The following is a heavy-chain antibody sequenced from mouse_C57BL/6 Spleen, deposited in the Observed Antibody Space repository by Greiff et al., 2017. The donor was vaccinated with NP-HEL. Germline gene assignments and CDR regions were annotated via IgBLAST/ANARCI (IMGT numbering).Heavy chain of an antibody. J-gene: IGHJ4*01. CDR1: GYSITSGYY. D-gene: IGHD1-1*02. CDR2: ISYDGSN. Sequence: DVKLQESGPGLVKPSQSLSLTCSVTGYSITSGYYWNWIRQFPGNKLEWMGYISYDGSNNYNPSLKNRISITRDTSKNQFFLKLNSVTTEDTATYYCARGGYGYAMDYWGQGTSVTVSS. V-gene: IGHV3-6*01. CDR3: ARGGYGYAMDY.